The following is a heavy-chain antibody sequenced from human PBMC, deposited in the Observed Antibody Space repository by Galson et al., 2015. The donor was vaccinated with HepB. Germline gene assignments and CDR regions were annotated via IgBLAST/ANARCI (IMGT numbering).Heavy chain of an antibody. CDR1: GYTFTSYG. D-gene: IGHD3-22*01. J-gene: IGHJ4*02. CDR3: ARESARAYYYDSSGYLFDY. V-gene: IGHV1-18*04. Sequence: SVKVSCKASGYTFTSYGISWVRQAPGQRLEWMGWISAYNGNTNYAQKLQGRVTMTTDTSTSTAYMELRSLRSDDTAVYYCARESARAYYYDSSGYLFDYWGQGTLVTVSS. CDR2: ISAYNGNT.